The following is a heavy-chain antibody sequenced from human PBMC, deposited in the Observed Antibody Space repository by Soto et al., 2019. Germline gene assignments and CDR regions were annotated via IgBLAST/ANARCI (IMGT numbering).Heavy chain of an antibody. Sequence: QVQLVQSGPEVRKPGASVKVSCKASGYTFRDYGIAWVRQAPGQGLEWMGWISAFNGHTNYAQKFQGRVTVTADASTATAYMELRSLRPDDTAMYFCARGKGYGYDHWGQRTLVTVSS. D-gene: IGHD5-12*01. J-gene: IGHJ4*02. CDR3: ARGKGYGYDH. CDR1: GYTFRDYG. V-gene: IGHV1-18*01. CDR2: ISAFNGHT.